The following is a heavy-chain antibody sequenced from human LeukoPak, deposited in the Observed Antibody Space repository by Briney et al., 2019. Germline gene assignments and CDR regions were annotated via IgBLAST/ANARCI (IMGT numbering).Heavy chain of an antibody. J-gene: IGHJ4*02. D-gene: IGHD6-19*01. Sequence: GGSLRLSCAVSGFTFTSYGMNWVRQAPGKGLEWVSGIGLSGDITKYADSVKGRFTISRDNNNNMVFLQMTSLRAEDTATYYCARTMWLATSALFDYWGQGTLVTVSS. CDR1: GFTFTSYG. V-gene: IGHV3-23*01. CDR2: IGLSGDIT. CDR3: ARTMWLATSALFDY.